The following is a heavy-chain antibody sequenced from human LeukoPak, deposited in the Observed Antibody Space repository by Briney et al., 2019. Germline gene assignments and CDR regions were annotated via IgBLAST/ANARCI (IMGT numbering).Heavy chain of an antibody. CDR3: ARDVYGSGSYLYYYYGMDV. V-gene: IGHV3-33*01. CDR2: IWYEGSNK. J-gene: IGHJ6*02. D-gene: IGHD3-10*01. CDR1: GFTFRSYG. Sequence: GGSLRLSCAASGFTFRSYGMHWVRQAPGKGLEWVAVIWYEGSNKYHADSVKGRFTISRDNSKNTLYLQMNSLRAEDTAVYYCARDVYGSGSYLYYYYGMDVWGQGTTVTVSS.